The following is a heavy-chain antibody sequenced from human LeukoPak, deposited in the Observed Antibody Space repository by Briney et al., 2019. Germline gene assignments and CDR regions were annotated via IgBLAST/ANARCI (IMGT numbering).Heavy chain of an antibody. CDR1: GGSISSFY. V-gene: IGHV4-59*08. J-gene: IGHJ6*02. CDR3: ASHCDPYYGVDV. Sequence: PSETLSLTCTVSGGSISSFYWSWIRQPPGKGLEWIGYIYYSGSTNYNPSLKSRVTISVDTSKNQFSLKLSSVTAADTAVYYCASHCDPYYGVDVWGQGTTVTVSS. CDR2: IYYSGST.